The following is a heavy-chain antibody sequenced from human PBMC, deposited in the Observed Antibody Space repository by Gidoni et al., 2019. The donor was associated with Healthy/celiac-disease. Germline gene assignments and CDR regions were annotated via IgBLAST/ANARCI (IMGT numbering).Heavy chain of an antibody. CDR1: GFTFSSYS. V-gene: IGHV3-21*01. CDR3: ARWRPVTTAYYGMDV. D-gene: IGHD4-17*01. Sequence: EVQLVESGGGLVKPGGSLRLSCAASGFTFSSYSRNWVRQAPGKGLEWVSSISSSSSYIYYADSVKGRFTISRDNAKNSLYLQMNSLRAEDTAVYYCARWRPVTTAYYGMDVWGQGTTVTVSS. J-gene: IGHJ6*02. CDR2: ISSSSSYI.